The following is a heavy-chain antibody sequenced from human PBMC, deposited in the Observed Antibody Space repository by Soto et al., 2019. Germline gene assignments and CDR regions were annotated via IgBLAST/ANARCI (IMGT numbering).Heavy chain of an antibody. Sequence: SVKVSCKASGGTFSSYAISWVRQAPGQGLEWMGGIIPIFGTANYAQKFQGRVTITADESTSTAYMELSSLRSEDTAVYYCARDPERDFGGYYGMDVWGQGTTVTVSS. CDR2: IIPIFGTA. J-gene: IGHJ6*02. CDR3: ARDPERDFGGYYGMDV. V-gene: IGHV1-69*13. CDR1: GGTFSSYA. D-gene: IGHD3-3*01.